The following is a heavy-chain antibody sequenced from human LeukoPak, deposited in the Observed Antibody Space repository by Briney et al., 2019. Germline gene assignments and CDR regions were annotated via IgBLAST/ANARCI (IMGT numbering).Heavy chain of an antibody. J-gene: IGHJ6*02. V-gene: IGHV1-18*01. CDR1: RYTFTSYG. CDR2: ISAYNGNT. D-gene: IGHD2-15*01. Sequence: ASVNVSCQASRYTFTSYGISCVRQAAGQGRDWIGWISAYNGNTNYAQKLQGRVTMTTDTSTSTAYMELRSLRSGDTAVYYCASGYCSGGSCYGYYYYGMDVWGQGTTVTASS. CDR3: ASGYCSGGSCYGYYYYGMDV.